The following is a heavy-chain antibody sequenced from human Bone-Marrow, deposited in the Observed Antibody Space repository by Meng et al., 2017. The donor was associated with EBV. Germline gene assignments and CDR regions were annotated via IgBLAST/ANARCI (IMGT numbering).Heavy chain of an antibody. J-gene: IGHJ4*02. CDR2: LIPMSDAP. D-gene: IGHD3-10*01. CDR3: ASESGRGFTPDY. V-gene: IGHV1-69*01. Sequence: QVRLMQFGAEVKKPGSSVKCSCKTSGGTFRSDAISWVRQAPGQGLEWMGGLIPMSDAPHYAQKFQGRVTITADESTSTHYMDLSGLRSEDTAVYYCASESGRGFTPDYWGQGTLVTVSS. CDR1: GGTFRSDA.